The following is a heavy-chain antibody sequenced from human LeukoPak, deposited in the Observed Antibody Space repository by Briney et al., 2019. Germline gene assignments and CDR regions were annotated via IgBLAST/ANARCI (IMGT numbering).Heavy chain of an antibody. CDR3: ARERSGSCYSPNDY. D-gene: IGHD2-15*01. V-gene: IGHV3-23*01. CDR1: GFTFSNYA. J-gene: IGHJ4*02. Sequence: GGSLRLSCAASGFTFSNYAMSWVRQAPGKGLEWVSAICGSGDTTYYADSVMGRFTISRDTSKNTLYLQMNSLRAEDTAIYYCARERSGSCYSPNDYWGQGTLVTVSS. CDR2: ICGSGDTT.